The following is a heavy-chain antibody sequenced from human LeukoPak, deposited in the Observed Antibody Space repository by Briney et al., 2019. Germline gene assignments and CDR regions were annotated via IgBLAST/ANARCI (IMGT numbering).Heavy chain of an antibody. D-gene: IGHD6-19*01. CDR1: GFTLTTYA. V-gene: IGHV3-23*01. J-gene: IGHJ4*02. CDR2: ISGSGSST. Sequence: PGGSLRLSCAASGFTLTTYAMSWVRQAPGKGLEWVSGISGSGSSTYYADSVKGRFTFSRDNSDNTLYLQMNSLRADDTAVYYCAKALGSSGWYDFDYWGQGTLVTVSS. CDR3: AKALGSSGWYDFDY.